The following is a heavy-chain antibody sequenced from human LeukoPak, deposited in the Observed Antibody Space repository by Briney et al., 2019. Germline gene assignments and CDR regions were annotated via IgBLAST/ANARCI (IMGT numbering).Heavy chain of an antibody. J-gene: IGHJ3*02. D-gene: IGHD4-23*01. V-gene: IGHV4-59*01. CDR3: ARGDYGGKADAFDI. CDR1: GGSISSYY. Sequence: SETLSLTCTVSGGSISSYYWSWIRQPPGKGLEWMGYIYYSGSTNYNPPLKSRVTISVDTSKNQFSLKLSSVTAADTAVYYCARGDYGGKADAFDIWGQGTMVTVSS. CDR2: IYYSGST.